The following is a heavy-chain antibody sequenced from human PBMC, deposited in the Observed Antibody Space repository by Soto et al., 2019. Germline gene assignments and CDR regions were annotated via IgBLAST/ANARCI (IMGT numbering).Heavy chain of an antibody. D-gene: IGHD5-18*01. Sequence: ASVKVSCKASGYMFTNYYLHWVRQAPGQGLEWMGMINPSGGSTSYAQNFRDRVTLTRDTSTTTIYLELSSLRSEDTAVYYCARDQSTEDTALTALFDYWGQGTLVTVSS. J-gene: IGHJ4*02. CDR3: ARDQSTEDTALTALFDY. CDR2: INPSGGST. V-gene: IGHV1-46*03. CDR1: GYMFTNYY.